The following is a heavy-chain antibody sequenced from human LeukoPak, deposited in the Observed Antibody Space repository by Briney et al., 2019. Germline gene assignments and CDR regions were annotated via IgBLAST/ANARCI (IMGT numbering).Heavy chain of an antibody. J-gene: IGHJ4*02. V-gene: IGHV1-18*01. Sequence: ASVKVSCMASGYTFISYGISWVRQTPGQGLEWLGWISVYNANTHYAQNLQGRVTMTADTSTSTAYMELRSPTSDDTAVYYCARDYYYDSSGYRNNFDYWGQGTLVTVSS. CDR3: ARDYYYDSSGYRNNFDY. CDR1: GYTFISYG. D-gene: IGHD3-22*01. CDR2: ISVYNANT.